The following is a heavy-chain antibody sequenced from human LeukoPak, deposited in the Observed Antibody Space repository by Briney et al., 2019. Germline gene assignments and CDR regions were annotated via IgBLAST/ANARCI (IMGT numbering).Heavy chain of an antibody. CDR1: GYTFTGYY. Sequence: ASVKVSCKASGYTFTGYYMHWVRQAPGQGLEWMGWINPNSGGTNYAQKFQGRVTMTRDTSISTAYMELSRLRSEDTAVYYCARTDGGVVRSYDYWGQGTLVTVSS. CDR3: ARTDGGVVRSYDY. V-gene: IGHV1-2*02. CDR2: INPNSGGT. J-gene: IGHJ4*02. D-gene: IGHD3-3*01.